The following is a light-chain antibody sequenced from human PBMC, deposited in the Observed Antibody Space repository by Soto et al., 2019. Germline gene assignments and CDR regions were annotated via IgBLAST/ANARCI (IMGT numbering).Light chain of an antibody. CDR2: GAS. Sequence: DLHMTQSPSSLSASVGATVTITCRASQNIDMYLNWYQKKPGKAPRVLISGASNLQSGVPSRFSGSGSGTEFTLTISSLQSEDFASYFCQHTFNSPPWTFGQGTRLEIK. CDR3: QHTFNSPPWT. J-gene: IGKJ5*01. CDR1: QNIDMY. V-gene: IGKV1-39*01.